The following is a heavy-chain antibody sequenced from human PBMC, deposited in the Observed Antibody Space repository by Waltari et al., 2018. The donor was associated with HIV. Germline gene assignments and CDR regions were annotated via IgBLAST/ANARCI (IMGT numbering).Heavy chain of an antibody. CDR3: VRENRWLPFDS. J-gene: IGHJ4*02. CDR1: GGSIISTSHY. CDR2: IYYSGSN. Sequence: QLHLQESSVGLVKPSETLFLTCTVSGGSIISTSHYWDWIRQPPGKGLEWIGSIYYSGSNYYNPSLKGRVAISVDTSKNQFSRKLNSVAAADTAVYFCVRENRWLPFDSWGQGTLVTVSS. V-gene: IGHV4-39*01. D-gene: IGHD5-12*01.